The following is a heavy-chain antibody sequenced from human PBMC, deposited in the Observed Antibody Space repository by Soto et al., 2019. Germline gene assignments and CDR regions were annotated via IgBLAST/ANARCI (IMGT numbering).Heavy chain of an antibody. CDR3: ARGYSSFLFDY. D-gene: IGHD6-6*01. J-gene: IGHJ4*02. V-gene: IGHV3-66*01. CDR2: IYSGGST. Sequence: PGGSLRLSCAASGFTVSSNYMSWVRQAPGKGLEWVSVIYSGGSTYYADSVKGRFTISRDNSKNTLYLQMNSLRAEDTAVYYCARGYSSFLFDYWGQGTLVTVSS. CDR1: GFTVSSNY.